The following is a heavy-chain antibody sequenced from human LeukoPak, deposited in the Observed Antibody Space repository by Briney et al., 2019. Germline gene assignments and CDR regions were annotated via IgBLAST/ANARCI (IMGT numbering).Heavy chain of an antibody. CDR1: GFTFSSYS. D-gene: IGHD2-8*01. CDR2: ISSSSSYV. J-gene: IGHJ4*02. V-gene: IGHV3-21*01. CDR3: ARGLAMLYNY. Sequence: GGSLRLSCAASGFTFSSYSLNWVRQAPGKGLEWVSSISSSSSYVYYADSVKGRFTISRDNAKNSLYLQMNSLRAEDTAVYYCARGLAMLYNYWGQGTLVTVSS.